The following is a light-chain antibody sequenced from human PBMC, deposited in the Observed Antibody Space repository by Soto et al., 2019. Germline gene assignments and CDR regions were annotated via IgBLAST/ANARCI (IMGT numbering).Light chain of an antibody. V-gene: IGLV2-11*01. Sequence: QSALTQPRSVSGSPGQSVTLSCTGTSSDVGGYHYVSWYQHHPGKAPKILIYDVNKRPSGVPDRFSGSKAGNTASLTISGLQTEDEADYYCCSYAGSYTLVFGGGTKLTVL. CDR3: CSYAGSYTLV. CDR1: SSDVGGYHY. CDR2: DVN. J-gene: IGLJ2*01.